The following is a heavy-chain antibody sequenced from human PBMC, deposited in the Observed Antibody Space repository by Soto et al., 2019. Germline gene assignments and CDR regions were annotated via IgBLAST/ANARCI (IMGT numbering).Heavy chain of an antibody. Sequence: EVQLVESGGGLVQPGRSLRLSCAASGFTFDDYAMHWVRQAPGKGLEWVSGISWNRGSIGYADSVKGRFTISRDNAKNSLYLQMNSLRAEDTALYYCAKDIIRASIAARPSAFDIWGQGTMVTVSS. CDR2: ISWNRGSI. J-gene: IGHJ3*02. V-gene: IGHV3-9*01. CDR1: GFTFDDYA. CDR3: AKDIIRASIAARPSAFDI. D-gene: IGHD6-6*01.